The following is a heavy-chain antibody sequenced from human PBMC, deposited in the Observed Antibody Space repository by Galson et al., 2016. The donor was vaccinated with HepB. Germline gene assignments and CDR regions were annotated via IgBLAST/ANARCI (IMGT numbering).Heavy chain of an antibody. CDR3: ARVWDYDSNDDVFDI. V-gene: IGHV1-18*01. CDR1: GYTFTSYG. Sequence: SVKVSCKASGYTFTSYGISWVRQAPGQGLEWMGWISAYNGDTNYAQRLQGRVTMTTDTSTSTAYMEVRSLRSDDTAVYYCARVWDYDSNDDVFDIWGQGTVVTVSS. CDR2: ISAYNGDT. J-gene: IGHJ3*02. D-gene: IGHD4-23*01.